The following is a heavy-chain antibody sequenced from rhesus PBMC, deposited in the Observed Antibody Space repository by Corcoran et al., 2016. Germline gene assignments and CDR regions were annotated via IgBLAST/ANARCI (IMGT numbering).Heavy chain of an antibody. CDR1: GFTFSSYG. Sequence: EVQLVESGGGLVQPGGSLRLSCAASGFTFSSYGMSWVRQAPGKGLEWVSAINSGGGSTYYANAVKGRFTISKDNSKNTLSLQMNSLRAEDTAVYYCAKVPYQPLLYNGSFDYWGQGVLVTVSS. CDR2: INSGGGST. D-gene: IGHD5-24*01. J-gene: IGHJ4*01. CDR3: AKVPYQPLLYNGSFDY. V-gene: IGHV3S5*01.